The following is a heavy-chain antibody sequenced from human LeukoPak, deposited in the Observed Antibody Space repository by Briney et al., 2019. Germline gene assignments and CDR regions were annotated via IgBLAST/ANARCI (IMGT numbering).Heavy chain of an antibody. J-gene: IGHJ5*02. D-gene: IGHD5-24*01. CDR3: ARGRGWIDP. CDR1: GFSLINNW. Sequence: CLTLSSVASGFSLINNWMTWFRQAPGKGLEWETNGDEDGSEQNYLDSVKGRFTIARDNAKNSVYLQMHGLRVEETAVYFCARGRGWIDPWGPGTLVTVSS. CDR2: GDEDGSEQ. V-gene: IGHV3-7*04.